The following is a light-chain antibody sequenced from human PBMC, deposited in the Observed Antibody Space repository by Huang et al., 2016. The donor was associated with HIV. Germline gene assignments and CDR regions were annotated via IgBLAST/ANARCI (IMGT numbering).Light chain of an antibody. Sequence: DIVMTQSPDSLAVSLGERATINCKSSQSVLYSSNNKNYLVWYQQKPGQPPKLLLSWASTRESGGPDRFSGSGSATDFTLTIVSLQAEDLAVYYGQQHYTSWTFGQGTKVEIK. CDR2: WAS. CDR1: QSVLYSSNNKNY. J-gene: IGKJ1*01. V-gene: IGKV4-1*01. CDR3: QQHYTSWT.